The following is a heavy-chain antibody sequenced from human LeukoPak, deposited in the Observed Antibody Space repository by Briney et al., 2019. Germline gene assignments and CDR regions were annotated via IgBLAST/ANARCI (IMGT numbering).Heavy chain of an antibody. Sequence: GGSLRLSCAASGFTFSSYSMNWVRQAPGKGLEWVSYISSRSSNIYYADSLKGRFTISRDNAKNSLYLQMNSLRDEDTAVYYCARIPGGYYCGMDVWGQGTTVTVSS. CDR1: GFTFSSYS. V-gene: IGHV3-48*02. D-gene: IGHD3-16*01. CDR2: ISSRSSNI. CDR3: ARIPGGYYCGMDV. J-gene: IGHJ6*02.